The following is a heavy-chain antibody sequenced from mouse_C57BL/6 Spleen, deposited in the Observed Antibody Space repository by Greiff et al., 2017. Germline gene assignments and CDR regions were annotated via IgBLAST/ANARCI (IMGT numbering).Heavy chain of an antibody. CDR1: GYTFTSYG. CDR3: ARSFYYYGSTSWYCDV. J-gene: IGHJ1*03. V-gene: IGHV1-81*01. Sequence: VKLVESGAELARPGASVKLSCKASGYTFTSYGISWVKQRTGQGLEWIGEIYPRSGNTFYNEKFKGKATLTADKSSSTAYMELRRLTSEDSAVYFCARSFYYYGSTSWYCDVWGTGTTVTVSS. D-gene: IGHD1-1*01. CDR2: IYPRSGNT.